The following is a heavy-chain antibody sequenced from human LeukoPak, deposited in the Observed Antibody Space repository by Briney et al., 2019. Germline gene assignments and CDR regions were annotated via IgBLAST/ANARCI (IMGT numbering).Heavy chain of an antibody. Sequence: TSETLSLTCAVYGVSFSGYYWSWIRQPPGKGLEWIGEINHSGSTNYNPSLKSRVTISVDTSKNQFSLKLSSVTAADTAVYYCARGKRGYSSSWYDYWGQGTLVTVSS. CDR2: INHSGST. CDR3: ARGKRGYSSSWYDY. D-gene: IGHD6-13*01. J-gene: IGHJ4*02. V-gene: IGHV4-34*01. CDR1: GVSFSGYY.